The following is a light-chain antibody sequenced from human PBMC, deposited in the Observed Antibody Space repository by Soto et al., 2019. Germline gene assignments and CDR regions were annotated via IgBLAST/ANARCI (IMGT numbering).Light chain of an antibody. CDR1: QSVSSY. V-gene: IGKV3-11*01. J-gene: IGKJ2*01. Sequence: EIVLTQSPATLSLSPGGRATLSCRASQSVSSYLAWFQQKPGQAPRLLIYDASNRATGIPARFSGSGSGTDFTLTNSSLEPEDFAVYYCQQRSNWPPYTVGQGTKLEIK. CDR2: DAS. CDR3: QQRSNWPPYT.